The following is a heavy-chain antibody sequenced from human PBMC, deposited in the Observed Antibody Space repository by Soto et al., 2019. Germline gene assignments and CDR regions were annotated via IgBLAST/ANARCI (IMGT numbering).Heavy chain of an antibody. CDR2: IKNDGTT. CDR3: AKDRGEEGLKFLEWFGGMDV. V-gene: IGHV3-74*01. CDR1: GFTVSNYW. Sequence: HPGGSLRLSCAASGFTVSNYWMNWVRQAPGKGLVWVSHIKNDGTTSYADSVESRFTVSRDDAKNSFYLQMNSLRADDTAVYYCAKDRGEEGLKFLEWFGGMDVWGHGTTVTVSS. D-gene: IGHD3-3*01. J-gene: IGHJ6*02.